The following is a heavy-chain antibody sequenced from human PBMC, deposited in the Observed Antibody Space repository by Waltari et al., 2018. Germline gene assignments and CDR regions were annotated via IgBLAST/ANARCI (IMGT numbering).Heavy chain of an antibody. CDR2: INHSEST. CDR3: ARGGTRAAAGTGAFDI. CDR1: GGSFSGYY. Sequence: QVQLQQWGAGLLKPSETLSLTCAVYGGSFSGYYWSWIRQPQGKGLEWIGEINHSESTNYNPSLKSRVTISVDTSKNQFSLKLSSVTAADTAVYYCARGGTRAAAGTGAFDIWGQGTMVTVSS. V-gene: IGHV4-34*01. D-gene: IGHD6-13*01. J-gene: IGHJ3*02.